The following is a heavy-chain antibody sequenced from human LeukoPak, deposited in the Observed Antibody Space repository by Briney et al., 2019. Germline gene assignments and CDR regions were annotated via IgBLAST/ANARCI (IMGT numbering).Heavy chain of an antibody. V-gene: IGHV3-48*04. Sequence: GGSLRLSCAASGLKFSSYSMNWVRPAPGKGVEWVSYISHTGSTISYAASVKGRFTISRDNARNSLHLQMNSLRAEDTAVYYCAIPPLSGTGSSRPLAEMDVWGQGTTVTVSS. CDR1: GLKFSSYS. CDR2: ISHTGSTI. D-gene: IGHD3-10*01. CDR3: AIPPLSGTGSSRPLAEMDV. J-gene: IGHJ6*02.